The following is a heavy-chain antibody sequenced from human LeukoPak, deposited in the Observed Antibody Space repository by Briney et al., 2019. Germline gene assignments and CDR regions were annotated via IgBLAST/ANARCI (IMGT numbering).Heavy chain of an antibody. CDR2: IWYDGSNK. V-gene: IGHV3-33*01. CDR1: GFTFSSYG. D-gene: IGHD6-13*01. J-gene: IGHJ5*02. CDR3: ARGARSAADLNWFDP. Sequence: GGSLRLSCAASGFTFSSYGMHWVRQAPGKGLEWVAVIWYDGSNKYYADSVKGRFTISRDNSKNTLYLQMNSLRAEDTAVYYCARGARSAADLNWFDPWGQGTLVTVSS.